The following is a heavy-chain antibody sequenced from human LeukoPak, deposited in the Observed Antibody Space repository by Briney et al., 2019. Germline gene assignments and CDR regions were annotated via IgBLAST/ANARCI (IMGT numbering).Heavy chain of an antibody. D-gene: IGHD3-10*01. Sequence: ASVKVSCKASGYTFTSYGISWVRQAPGQGLEWMGRINPNSGGTNYAQKFQGRVTMTRDTSISTAYMELSRLRSDDTAVYYCARDRAGSWTRITVAAGYWGQGTLVTVSS. J-gene: IGHJ4*02. CDR1: GYTFTSYG. CDR2: INPNSGGT. V-gene: IGHV1-2*06. CDR3: ARDRAGSWTRITVAAGY.